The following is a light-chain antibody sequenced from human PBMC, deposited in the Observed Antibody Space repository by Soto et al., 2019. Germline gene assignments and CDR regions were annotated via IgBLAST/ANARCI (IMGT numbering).Light chain of an antibody. CDR1: QGISSY. V-gene: IGKV1-9*01. J-gene: IGKJ5*01. Sequence: DIQLTQSPSFLSTSVGDRVTITCRASQGISSYLAWYQQKPGKAPKLLIYAASTLQSGVPSRFSGSGSGTEFTLTISSLQPEDFATYYCQQLTTFGQGTRLEIK. CDR3: QQLTT. CDR2: AAS.